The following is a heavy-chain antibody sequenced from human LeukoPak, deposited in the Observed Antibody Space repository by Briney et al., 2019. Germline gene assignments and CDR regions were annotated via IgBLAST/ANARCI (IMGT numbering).Heavy chain of an antibody. CDR3: ARLGGGGSTSCDF. Sequence: KYGESLKISCKGSGYTFTSYWIGGVRQMPGKGLERMGIIYPGDSDTRYSPSFQGQVTISADRSISTAYLQWSSLKASDTAMYYCARLGGGGSTSCDFWGQGTLVTVSS. V-gene: IGHV5-51*01. CDR1: GYTFTSYW. D-gene: IGHD2-2*01. CDR2: IYPGDSDT. J-gene: IGHJ4*02.